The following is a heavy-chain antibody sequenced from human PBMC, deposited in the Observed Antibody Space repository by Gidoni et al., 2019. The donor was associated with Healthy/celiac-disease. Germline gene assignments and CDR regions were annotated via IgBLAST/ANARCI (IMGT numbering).Heavy chain of an antibody. CDR1: GFTFSCYA. J-gene: IGHJ4*02. Sequence: EVQLLESGGGLVQPGGSLRLSCAASGFTFSCYAMSWVRQAPGKGLEWVSAISGSGGSTYYADSVKGRFTISRDNSKNTLYLQMNSLRAEDTAVYYCAKDVTGGITFGGVIVKPYWGQGTLVTVSS. CDR3: AKDVTGGITFGGVIVKPY. D-gene: IGHD3-16*02. CDR2: ISGSGGST. V-gene: IGHV3-23*01.